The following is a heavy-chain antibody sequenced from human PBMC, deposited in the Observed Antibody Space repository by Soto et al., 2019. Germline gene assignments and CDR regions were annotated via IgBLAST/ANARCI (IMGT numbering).Heavy chain of an antibody. D-gene: IGHD5-18*01. CDR3: AKVGGYSYGQPVY. J-gene: IGHJ4*02. CDR2: ISGSGGST. CDR1: GFTFSSYA. Sequence: EAQLLESGGGLVQPGGSLRLSCAASGFTFSSYAMSWVRQAPGKGLEWVSAISGSGGSTYYADSVKGRFTISRDNSKNTLYLQMNSLRAEDTSVYYCAKVGGYSYGQPVYWGQGTLVTVSS. V-gene: IGHV3-23*01.